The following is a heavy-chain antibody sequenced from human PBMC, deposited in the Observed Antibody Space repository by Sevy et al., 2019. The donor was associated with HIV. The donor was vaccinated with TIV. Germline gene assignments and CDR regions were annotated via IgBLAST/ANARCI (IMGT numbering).Heavy chain of an antibody. CDR3: ARDDRGYSGYDRGNFDY. D-gene: IGHD5-12*01. J-gene: IGHJ4*02. Sequence: GGSLRLSCAASGFTFSSYEMNWVRQAPGKGLEWVSYISSSGSTIYYADSVKGRFTISRDNAKNSLYLQMNSLRAEDTAVYYCARDDRGYSGYDRGNFDYWGQGTLVTVST. CDR1: GFTFSSYE. V-gene: IGHV3-48*03. CDR2: ISSSGSTI.